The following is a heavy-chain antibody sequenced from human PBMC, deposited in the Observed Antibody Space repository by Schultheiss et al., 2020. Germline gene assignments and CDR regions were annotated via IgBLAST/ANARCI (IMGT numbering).Heavy chain of an antibody. D-gene: IGHD3-10*01. CDR1: GGSISSYY. CDR2: IYYSGST. V-gene: IGHV4-59*12. Sequence: SETLSLTCTVSGGSISSYYWSWIRQPPGKGLEWIGYIYYSGSTNYNPSLKSRVTISVDTSKNQFSLKLSSVTAADTAVYYCASITISTSGLYGMDVWGQGTTVTVSS. J-gene: IGHJ6*02. CDR3: ASITISTSGLYGMDV.